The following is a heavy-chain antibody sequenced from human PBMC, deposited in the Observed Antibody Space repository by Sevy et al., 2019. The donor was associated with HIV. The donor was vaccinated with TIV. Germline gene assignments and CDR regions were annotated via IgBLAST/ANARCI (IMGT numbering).Heavy chain of an antibody. J-gene: IGHJ6*02. CDR2: IYYSGST. CDR3: ARGGSGWQEDYYYYGMDV. D-gene: IGHD6-19*01. V-gene: IGHV4-59*01. Sequence: SETLSLTCTVSGGSISSYYWSWIRQPPGKGLEWIGYIYYSGSTNYNPSLKSRVTISVDTSKNRFSLKLSSVTAADTAVYYCARGGSGWQEDYYYYGMDVWGQGTTVTVSS. CDR1: GGSISSYY.